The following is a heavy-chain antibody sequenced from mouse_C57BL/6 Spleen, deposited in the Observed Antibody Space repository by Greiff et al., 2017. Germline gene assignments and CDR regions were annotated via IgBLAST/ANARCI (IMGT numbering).Heavy chain of an antibody. CDR3: STYYSNYVGYAMDY. V-gene: IGHV1-84*01. CDR2: IYPGSGNT. Sequence: QVHVKQPGPELVKPGASVKISCKASGYTFTDYYINWVKQRPGQGLEWIGCIYPGSGNTKYNEKFKGKATLTVDTSSRTAYMQLISLTSEDSAFYFCSTYYSNYVGYAMDYWGQGTSVTVSS. CDR1: GYTFTDYY. J-gene: IGHJ4*01. D-gene: IGHD2-5*01.